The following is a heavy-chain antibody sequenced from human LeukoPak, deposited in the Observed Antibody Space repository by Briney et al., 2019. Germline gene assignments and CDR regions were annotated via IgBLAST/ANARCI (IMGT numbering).Heavy chain of an antibody. Sequence: ASVKVSCKASGYSFDRYGINWLRQAPGQGLEWMGWINTNTGSPTYAQGFTGRFVFSLDTSVSTAYLQISSLKADDTAVYYCARDSISGSYVHFDHWGQGTLVTVSS. J-gene: IGHJ4*02. D-gene: IGHD1-26*01. CDR1: GYSFDRYG. CDR2: INTNTGSP. V-gene: IGHV7-4-1*02. CDR3: ARDSISGSYVHFDH.